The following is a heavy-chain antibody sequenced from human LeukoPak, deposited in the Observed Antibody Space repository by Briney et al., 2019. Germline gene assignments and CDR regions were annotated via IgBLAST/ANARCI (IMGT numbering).Heavy chain of an antibody. CDR3: ARDQRAYFDY. J-gene: IGHJ4*02. V-gene: IGHV4-38-2*02. Sequence: SETLSLTCTVSGYSISSGYYWGWIRQPPGKGLEWIGSIYHSGSTHYNPSLKSRVTISVDTSKNQFSLKLSSVTAADTAVYYCARDQRAYFDYWGQGTLVTVSS. CDR2: IYHSGST. CDR1: GYSISSGYY. D-gene: IGHD1-26*01.